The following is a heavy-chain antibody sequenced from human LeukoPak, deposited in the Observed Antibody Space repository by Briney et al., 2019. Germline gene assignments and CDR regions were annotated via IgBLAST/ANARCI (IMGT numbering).Heavy chain of an antibody. CDR2: INHSGST. CDR1: GGSFSGYY. J-gene: IGHJ4*02. D-gene: IGHD6-13*01. V-gene: IGHV4-34*01. Sequence: SETLSLTCAVYGGSFSGYYWSWIRQPPGKGLEWIGEINHSGSTNYNPSLKSRVTISVDTSKNQFSLKLSSVTAADTAVYYCARASAAIDYWGQGTLVTVSS. CDR3: ARASAAIDY.